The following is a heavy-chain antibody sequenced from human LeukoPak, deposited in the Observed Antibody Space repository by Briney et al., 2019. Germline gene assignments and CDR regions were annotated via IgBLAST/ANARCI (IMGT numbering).Heavy chain of an antibody. CDR3: ARGGDSSGYIPPPFDY. CDR2: INHSGST. V-gene: IGHV4-34*01. CDR1: GFTFSSYA. Sequence: GSLRLPCAASGFTFSSYAMSWVRQPPGKGLEWIGEINHSGSTNYNPSLKSRVTISVDTSKNQFSLKLSSVTAADTAVYYCARGGDSSGYIPPPFDYWGQGTLVTVSS. D-gene: IGHD3-22*01. J-gene: IGHJ4*02.